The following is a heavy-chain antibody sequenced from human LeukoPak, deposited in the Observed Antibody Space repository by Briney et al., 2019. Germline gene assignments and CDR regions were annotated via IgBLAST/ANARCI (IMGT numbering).Heavy chain of an antibody. J-gene: IGHJ4*02. CDR1: GYTFTGYY. CDR2: INPNSGGT. V-gene: IGHV1-2*02. Sequence: GASVKVSCKASGYTFTGYYMHWVRQAPGQGLEWMGWINPNSGGTNYAQKFQGRVTMTRDTSISTAYMELSRLRSDDTAVYYCARAEITMVRGPKSFPGYWGQGTLVTVSS. D-gene: IGHD3-10*01. CDR3: ARAEITMVRGPKSFPGY.